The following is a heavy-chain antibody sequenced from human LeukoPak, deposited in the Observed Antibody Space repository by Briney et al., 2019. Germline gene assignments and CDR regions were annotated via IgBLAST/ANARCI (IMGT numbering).Heavy chain of an antibody. Sequence: SETLSLTCAVSGGSISSGGYYWSWIRQHPGKGLERIGYIYYSGSTYYNPSLKSRVTISVDTSKNQFSLKLSSVTAADTAVYYCASGRKYYDSSGYRKYYFDYWGQGTLVTVSS. CDR2: IYYSGST. J-gene: IGHJ4*02. D-gene: IGHD3-22*01. V-gene: IGHV4-31*11. CDR3: ASGRKYYDSSGYRKYYFDY. CDR1: GGSISSGGYY.